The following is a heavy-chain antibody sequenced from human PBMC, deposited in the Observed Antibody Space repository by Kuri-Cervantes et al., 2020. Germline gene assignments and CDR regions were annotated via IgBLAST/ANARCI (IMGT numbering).Heavy chain of an antibody. CDR3: ARGPYSSGWRYGGYNWFDP. Sequence: SVKVSCKASGYTFTYRYLHWVRQAPGQALEWMGWITPFNGNPNYAQKFQDRVTITRDMSMSTAYMELSRLRPDDTAVYYCARGPYSSGWRYGGYNWFDPWGQGTLVTVSS. V-gene: IGHV1-45*02. D-gene: IGHD6-19*01. J-gene: IGHJ5*02. CDR2: ITPFNGNP. CDR1: GYTFTYRY.